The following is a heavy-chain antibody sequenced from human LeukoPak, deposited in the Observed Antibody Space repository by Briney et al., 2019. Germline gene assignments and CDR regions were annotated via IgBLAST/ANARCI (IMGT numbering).Heavy chain of an antibody. Sequence: GGSLRLSCAASGFTFSSYAMSWVRQAPGKGLEWVSAISGSGGSTYYADSVRGRFTISRDNSKNTVYVQMNSLRAEDTAVYYCAKATLGTMVYYFDYWGQGTLSPSPQ. V-gene: IGHV3-23*01. CDR3: AKATLGTMVYYFDY. D-gene: IGHD3-10*01. CDR1: GFTFSSYA. CDR2: ISGSGGST. J-gene: IGHJ4*02.